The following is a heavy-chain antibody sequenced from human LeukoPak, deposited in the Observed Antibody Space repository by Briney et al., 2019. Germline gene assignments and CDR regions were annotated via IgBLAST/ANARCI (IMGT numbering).Heavy chain of an antibody. Sequence: PGGSPRLSCAASGFTFSSYEMNWVRQAPGKGLEWVSYISSSGSTIYYADSVKGRFTISRDNAKNSLYLQMNSLRAEDTAVCYCARLSGQRAFDYWGQGTLVTVSS. CDR3: ARLSGQRAFDY. D-gene: IGHD6-25*01. J-gene: IGHJ4*02. V-gene: IGHV3-48*03. CDR2: ISSSGSTI. CDR1: GFTFSSYE.